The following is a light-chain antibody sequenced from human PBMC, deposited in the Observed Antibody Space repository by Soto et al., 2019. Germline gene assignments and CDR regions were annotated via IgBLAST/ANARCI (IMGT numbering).Light chain of an antibody. CDR2: DAS. J-gene: IGKJ1*01. V-gene: IGKV1-5*01. Sequence: DIQMTQSPSSLSASVVDRVTITCRASHSISRWLAWYQQKPGKAPKLLIHDASTLESGVPSRFSGSGSGTEFILPISSLQPDDFATYYCQQYNSYRTFGQGTKVDI. CDR1: HSISRW. CDR3: QQYNSYRT.